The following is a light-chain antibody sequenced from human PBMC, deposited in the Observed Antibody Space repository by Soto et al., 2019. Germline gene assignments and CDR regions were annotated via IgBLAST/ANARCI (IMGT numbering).Light chain of an antibody. CDR2: DAS. V-gene: IGKV3-20*01. CDR3: QQYSSSPPTLT. J-gene: IGKJ4*01. Sequence: EIVLTQSPGTLYLSQGERATLSCRASQSVSSTFLAWYKQKPGQAPRLLLDDASSRATGIPDRFSGSGSGTDFSLIISRLEPEDFAVYYCQQYSSSPPTLTFGGGTMAEIK. CDR1: QSVSSTF.